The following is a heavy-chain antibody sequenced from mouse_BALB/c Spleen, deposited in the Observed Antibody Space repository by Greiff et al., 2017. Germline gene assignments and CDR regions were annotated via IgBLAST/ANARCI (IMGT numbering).Heavy chain of an antibody. CDR3: ARETAY. CDR1: GFTFSSYA. V-gene: IGHV5-9-4*01. J-gene: IGHJ3*01. Sequence: EVQLVESGGGLVQPGGSRKLSCAASGFTFSSYAMSWVRQSPEKRLEWVAEISSGGSYTYYPDTVTGRFTISRDNAKNTLYLEMSSLRSEDTAMYYCARETAYWGQGTLVTVSA. CDR2: ISSGGSYT.